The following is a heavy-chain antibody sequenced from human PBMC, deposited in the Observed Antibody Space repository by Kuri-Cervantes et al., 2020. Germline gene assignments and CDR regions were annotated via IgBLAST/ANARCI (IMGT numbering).Heavy chain of an antibody. J-gene: IGHJ4*02. V-gene: IGHV4-4*02. CDR1: GGSFNSSNW. Sequence: GSLRLSCAVSGGSFNSSNWWSWVRQSPGKGLEWIGEIYHSGRTNYNPSLQSRVTISVDKSNNQFSLNLSSVTAADTAVYYCARGLTYYDILTGYSPRYFDYWGQGTLVTVSS. CDR3: ARGLTYYDILTGYSPRYFDY. D-gene: IGHD3-9*01. CDR2: IYHSGRT.